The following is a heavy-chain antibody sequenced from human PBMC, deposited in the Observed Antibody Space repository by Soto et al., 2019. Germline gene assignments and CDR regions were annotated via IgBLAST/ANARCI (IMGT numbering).Heavy chain of an antibody. D-gene: IGHD1-7*01. Sequence: GASVKVSCKASGYSFATYGFSWVRQAPGQGLECVGWISAHNGDTHYSQKFQGRVTLTTDTSTNTGYMELRSLTSDDTAVYYCATVTGTTSVGMDVWGQGTTVTVSS. V-gene: IGHV1-18*04. CDR1: GYSFATYG. CDR3: ATVTGTTSVGMDV. J-gene: IGHJ6*02. CDR2: ISAHNGDT.